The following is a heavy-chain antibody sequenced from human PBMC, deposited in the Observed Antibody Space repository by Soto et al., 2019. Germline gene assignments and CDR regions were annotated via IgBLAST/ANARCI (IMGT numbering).Heavy chain of an antibody. J-gene: IGHJ4*02. V-gene: IGHV3-7*05. CDR2: VKQDGSEK. Sequence: EVQLVESGGGLVQPGGSLRPSCAASGFTFSTYWMTWVRQAPGKGLEWVAHVKQDGSEKYNVDSVKGRFTISRDNAKNSLYLQMNSLRAEDTAVYYCARGGGHTYGRLPGVYWGQGILVTVSS. CDR1: GFTFSTYW. CDR3: ARGGGHTYGRLPGVY. D-gene: IGHD5-18*01.